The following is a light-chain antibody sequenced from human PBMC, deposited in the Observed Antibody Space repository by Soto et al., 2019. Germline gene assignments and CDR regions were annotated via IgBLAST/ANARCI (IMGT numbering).Light chain of an antibody. CDR2: DAS. Sequence: DIQMTQSPSTLSASIGDRVTITCRASQNINNWIAWYQQKPGKAPKFLIYDASTLESGVPSRFSGSGFGTEFSLTISSLQPDDFAVYYCQHYGTSLYTFGQGTKLEIK. CDR3: QHYGTSLYT. J-gene: IGKJ2*01. CDR1: QNINNW. V-gene: IGKV1-5*01.